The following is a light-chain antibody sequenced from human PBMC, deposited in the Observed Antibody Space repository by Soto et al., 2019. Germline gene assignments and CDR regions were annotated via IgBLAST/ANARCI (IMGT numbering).Light chain of an antibody. V-gene: IGKV1-39*01. CDR3: QQSYITAWT. CDR1: LSISRY. J-gene: IGKJ1*01. Sequence: DIQMTQSPSSLSASVGDRVTITCRASLSISRYLNWYQQKPGKVPKLLIYAASNLQSGVPSRFSGSGSGTDFTLTISSLQPEDFATYFCQQSYITAWTVGQGTNVDIK. CDR2: AAS.